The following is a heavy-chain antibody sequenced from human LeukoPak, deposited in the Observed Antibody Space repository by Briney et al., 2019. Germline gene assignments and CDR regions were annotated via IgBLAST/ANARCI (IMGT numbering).Heavy chain of an antibody. CDR2: INHSGST. Sequence: SETLSLTCAVYGGSFSGYYWSWIRQPPGKGLEWIGEINHSGSTNYNPSLKSRVTISVDASKNQFSLKLSSVTAADTAVYYCARGRFAATTAYYYYGMDVWGQGTTVTVSS. D-gene: IGHD1-7*01. J-gene: IGHJ6*02. CDR1: GGSFSGYY. CDR3: ARGRFAATTAYYYYGMDV. V-gene: IGHV4-34*01.